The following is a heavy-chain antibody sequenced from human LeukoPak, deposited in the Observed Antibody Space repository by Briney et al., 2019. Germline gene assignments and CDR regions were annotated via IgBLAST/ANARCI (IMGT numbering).Heavy chain of an antibody. CDR1: GYTFTSYD. V-gene: IGHV1-18*01. J-gene: IGHJ4*02. D-gene: IGHD3-22*01. CDR2: ISAYNGNT. Sequence: GASVKVSCKASGYTFTSYDINWVRQATGQGLEWMGWISAYNGNTNYAQKLQGRVTMTTDTSTSTAYMELRSLRSDDTAVYYCARDKYYYDSSGYPIEDYWGQGTLVTVSS. CDR3: ARDKYYYDSSGYPIEDY.